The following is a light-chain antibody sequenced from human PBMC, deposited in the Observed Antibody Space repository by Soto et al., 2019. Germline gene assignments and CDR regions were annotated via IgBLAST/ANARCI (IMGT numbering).Light chain of an antibody. Sequence: DIQMTQSPSTLSASVGDRVTFTCRASQSISSYVAWYQQKSGKAPKLLIYDASTLESGVPSRFSASGSGTEFTLTISSLQPDDFATYYCQQYNSYSPLTFGGGTKVEIK. J-gene: IGKJ4*01. CDR2: DAS. CDR3: QQYNSYSPLT. V-gene: IGKV1-5*01. CDR1: QSISSY.